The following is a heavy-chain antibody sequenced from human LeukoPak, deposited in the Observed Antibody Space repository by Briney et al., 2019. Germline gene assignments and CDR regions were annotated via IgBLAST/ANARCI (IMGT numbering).Heavy chain of an antibody. D-gene: IGHD4-11*01. V-gene: IGHV4-39*07. CDR1: GGSISSSSYY. CDR2: IYYSGST. CDR3: ARDRNVDRDNSNYGFDP. Sequence: SETLSLTCTVSGGSISSSSYYWGWIRQPPGKGLEWIGSIYYSGSTYYNPSLKSRVTISVDTSKNQFSLKLSSVTAADTAVYYCARDRNVDRDNSNYGFDPWGQGTLVTVSS. J-gene: IGHJ5*02.